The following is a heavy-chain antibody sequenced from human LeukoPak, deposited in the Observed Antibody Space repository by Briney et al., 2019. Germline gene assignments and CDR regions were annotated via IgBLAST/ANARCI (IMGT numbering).Heavy chain of an antibody. CDR3: ASEGYYDNSGYYPFDY. CDR2: INPNSGGT. D-gene: IGHD3-22*01. CDR1: GYTFTDFY. V-gene: IGHV1-2*02. J-gene: IGHJ4*02. Sequence: ASVKVSCKASGYTFTDFYMHWMRQAPGQGLKWMGWINPNSGGTNYAQKFQGRVTMTRDTSISTAYMQLSGLRSDDTAVYYCASEGYYDNSGYYPFDYWGQGTLVTVSS.